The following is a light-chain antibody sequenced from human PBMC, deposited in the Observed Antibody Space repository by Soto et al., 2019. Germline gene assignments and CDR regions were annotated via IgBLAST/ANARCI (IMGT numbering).Light chain of an antibody. CDR2: LGS. Sequence: DIVMTQYPLSLPVTPGEPASISCRSSQILLHSNGYNYLDWYLQKPGQSPQLLIYLGSNRASGVPDRFSGSGSGTDFTLKISRVEAEDVGVYYCMQPLQSWTFGQGTKVDIK. J-gene: IGKJ1*01. V-gene: IGKV2-28*01. CDR1: QILLHSNGYNY. CDR3: MQPLQSWT.